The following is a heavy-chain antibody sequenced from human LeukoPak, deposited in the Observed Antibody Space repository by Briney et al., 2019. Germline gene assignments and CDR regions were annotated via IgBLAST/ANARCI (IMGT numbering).Heavy chain of an antibody. CDR2: ISTNSDIR. V-gene: IGHV1-18*01. J-gene: IGHJ5*02. CDR3: ARDWDAMNNCCDP. Sequence: GASVKVSCKASGYTFTNYGISWVRQAPGQGLEWMGWISTNSDIRTYAQTLQGRFTMTTDTATTTAYMELNNLTFDDTAVYYCARDWDAMNNCCDPWGQGTPVTVSS. CDR1: GYTFTNYG. D-gene: IGHD1-26*01.